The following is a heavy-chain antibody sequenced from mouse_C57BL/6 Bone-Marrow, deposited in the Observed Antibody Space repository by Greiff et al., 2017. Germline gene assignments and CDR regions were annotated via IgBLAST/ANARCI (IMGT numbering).Heavy chain of an antibody. CDR3: ARSSSLGRSCAY. CDR2: IYPTSGRT. D-gene: IGHD4-1*01. Sequence: QVQLQQPGAELVKPGASVKMSCKASGYTFTSYWITWVKQRPGQGLEWIGDIYPTSGRTNYNEKFKSKAILTVDTSSNSAYMQLSSLASEDSAVFYCARSSSLGRSCAYWGQGTTLTVSS. CDR1: GYTFTSYW. J-gene: IGHJ2*01. V-gene: IGHV1-55*01.